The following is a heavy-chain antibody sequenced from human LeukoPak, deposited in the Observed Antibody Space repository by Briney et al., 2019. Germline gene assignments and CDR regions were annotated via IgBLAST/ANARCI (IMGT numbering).Heavy chain of an antibody. J-gene: IGHJ4*02. CDR3: ARSLVVVITTDGLD. D-gene: IGHD3-22*01. CDR2: IYYSGST. V-gene: IGHV4-39*07. Sequence: SETLSLTCTVSGGSISSSSYYWGWIRQPPGTGLEWIGSIYYSGSTYYNPSLKSRVTISVDTSKNQFSLKLSSVTAADTAVYYCARSLVVVITTDGLDWGQGTLVTVSS. CDR1: GGSISSSSYY.